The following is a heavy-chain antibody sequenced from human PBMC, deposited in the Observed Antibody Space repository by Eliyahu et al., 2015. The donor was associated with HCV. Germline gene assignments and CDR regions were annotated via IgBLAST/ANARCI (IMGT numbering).Heavy chain of an antibody. J-gene: IGHJ4*02. CDR3: AKGTDYGDYPVGGDY. Sequence: ESGGGVVQPGRSLRLSCAASGFSFSSYGIHWVRQAPGKGLEWVALISYDGSKKYYADSVKGRFTISRDNSKNTLYLQMNSLRPEDTAVYYCAKGTDYGDYPVGGDYWGQGTLVTVSS. CDR1: GFSFSSYG. V-gene: IGHV3-30*18. CDR2: ISYDGSKK. D-gene: IGHD4-17*01.